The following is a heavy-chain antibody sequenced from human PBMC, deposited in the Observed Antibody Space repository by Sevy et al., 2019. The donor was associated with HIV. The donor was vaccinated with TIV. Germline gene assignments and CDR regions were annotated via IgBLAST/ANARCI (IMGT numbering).Heavy chain of an antibody. V-gene: IGHV3-23*01. Sequence: GGSLRLSCAASGFTFSNYAMTWVRQAPGRGLEWVSAISGSSGNTKYSDAVKGRFTISRDNSKNTLYLQMDSLRAEDTALYYCAKCRGDRHGFYNGLDAWGHGTTVTVSS. CDR2: ISGSSGNT. J-gene: IGHJ6*02. CDR3: AKCRGDRHGFYNGLDA. D-gene: IGHD3-10*01. CDR1: GFTFSNYA.